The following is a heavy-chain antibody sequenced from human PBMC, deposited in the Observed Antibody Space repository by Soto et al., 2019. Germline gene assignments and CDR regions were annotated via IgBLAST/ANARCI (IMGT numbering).Heavy chain of an antibody. D-gene: IGHD1-7*01. Sequence: QVQLVQCGAEVKKPGSSVKVSCKASGGTVSSYPISWVRQAPGQGLEWMGRIIPILDITDYAQRFQGRVTITADKSTSTAYMELSSLSSDDTAVYYCARPTSTGTTSGYYFDYWGQGTLVTVSS. CDR1: GGTVSSYP. CDR2: IIPILDIT. V-gene: IGHV1-69*02. CDR3: ARPTSTGTTSGYYFDY. J-gene: IGHJ4*02.